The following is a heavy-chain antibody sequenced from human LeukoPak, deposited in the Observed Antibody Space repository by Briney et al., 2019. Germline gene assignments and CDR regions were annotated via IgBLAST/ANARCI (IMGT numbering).Heavy chain of an antibody. CDR3: ARVSTYSSSLLFDY. CDR2: IYYSGST. CDR1: GGSISSGGYG. J-gene: IGHJ4*02. V-gene: IGHV4-31*03. Sequence: SETLSLTCTVAGGSISSGGYGWSWIRQHPGKGLEWIGYIYYSGSTYYNPSLKSRGTRSVDTSKNQFSLKLSSVTAADTAVYYCARVSTYSSSLLFDYWGQGTLVTVSS. D-gene: IGHD6-13*01.